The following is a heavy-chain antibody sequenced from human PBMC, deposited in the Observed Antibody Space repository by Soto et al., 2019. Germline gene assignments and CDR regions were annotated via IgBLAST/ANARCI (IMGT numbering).Heavy chain of an antibody. CDR3: AKDLTDCSSTSCYTPGMDV. J-gene: IGHJ6*02. CDR2: ISGSGGST. CDR1: GFTFSSYA. Sequence: EVQLLESGGGLVQPGGSLRLSCAASGFTFSSYAMSWVRQAPGKGLEWVSAISGSGGSTYYADSVKGRFTISRDNSKNTLYVQVNSMRAEDTAVYYCAKDLTDCSSTSCYTPGMDVWGQGTTVTVCS. D-gene: IGHD2-2*02. V-gene: IGHV3-23*01.